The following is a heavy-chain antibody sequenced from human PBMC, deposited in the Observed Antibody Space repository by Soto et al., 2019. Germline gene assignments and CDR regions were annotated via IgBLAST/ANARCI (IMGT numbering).Heavy chain of an antibody. CDR1: GFTCSSYA. CDR3: AKDPGVGPGFYYFDY. J-gene: IGHJ4*02. CDR2: ISGSGGST. Sequence: QPGGALRLSCAASGFTCSSYAMSWFRQAPGKGLEWVSAISGSGGSTYYADSVKGRFTISRDNSKNTLYLQMNSLRAEDTAVYYCAKDPGVGPGFYYFDYWGQGTLVTVSS. D-gene: IGHD2-15*01. V-gene: IGHV3-23*01.